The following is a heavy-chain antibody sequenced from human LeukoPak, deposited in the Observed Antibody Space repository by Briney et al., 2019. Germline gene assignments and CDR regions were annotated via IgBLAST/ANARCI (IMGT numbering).Heavy chain of an antibody. V-gene: IGHV3-7*01. CDR1: GLTLSNYW. J-gene: IGHJ4*02. CDR2: IKPDGSEK. Sequence: GGSLRLSCVAPGLTLSNYWMSWVRQAPGKGLEWVATIKPDGSEKYYVDSVKGRFTISRDNAKRSPYLQMDSLRAEDTAVYYCARGDLPGGYWGQGTLVTVSS. D-gene: IGHD3-10*01. CDR3: ARGDLPGGY.